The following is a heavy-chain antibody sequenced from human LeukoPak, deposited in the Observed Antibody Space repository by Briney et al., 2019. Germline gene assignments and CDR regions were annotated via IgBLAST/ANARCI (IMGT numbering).Heavy chain of an antibody. D-gene: IGHD3-10*01. CDR2: INHSGST. CDR1: PGYGFTSHW. J-gene: IGHJ4*02. Sequence: GSLRLSCVTSPGYGFTSHWMNWVRQAPGKGLEWIGEINHSGSTNYNPSLKSRVAISVDTSKNQFSLKLSSVTAADTAVYYCARGRITLVRGGRGGRSYFFDFWGQGTLVTVSS. CDR3: ARGRITLVRGGRGGRSYFFDF. V-gene: IGHV4-4*02.